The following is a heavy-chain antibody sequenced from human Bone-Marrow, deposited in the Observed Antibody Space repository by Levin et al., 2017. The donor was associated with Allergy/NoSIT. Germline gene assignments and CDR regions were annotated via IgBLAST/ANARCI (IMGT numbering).Heavy chain of an antibody. D-gene: IGHD6-6*01. CDR3: ARDTYTSSSGRFDP. Sequence: GGSLRLSCKASGYTFIGHYIHWVRQAPGQGLEWMGWINTNNGDTKYVQKFQGRVTMTRDTSINTAYMELSRLISDDTAVYYCARDTYTSSSGRFDPWGQGTLVTVSS. J-gene: IGHJ5*02. V-gene: IGHV1-2*02. CDR2: INTNNGDT. CDR1: GYTFIGHY.